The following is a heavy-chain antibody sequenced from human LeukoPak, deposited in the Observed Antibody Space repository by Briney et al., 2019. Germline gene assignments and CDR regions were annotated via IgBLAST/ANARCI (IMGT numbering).Heavy chain of an antibody. Sequence: GGPLRLSCAASGFTFSSSGMHWVRQAPGKGLEWLAVISNDGSNKYYADSVQSRFTISRDNPKNTLYLEMNSLRAEDTAVYYCAKRGGSYFDHWGQGTLVTVSS. CDR1: GFTFSSSG. D-gene: IGHD1-26*01. CDR2: ISNDGSNK. V-gene: IGHV3-30*18. CDR3: AKRGGSYFDH. J-gene: IGHJ4*02.